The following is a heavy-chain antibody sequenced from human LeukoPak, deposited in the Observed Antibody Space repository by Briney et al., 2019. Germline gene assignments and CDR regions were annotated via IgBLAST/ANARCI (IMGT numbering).Heavy chain of an antibody. J-gene: IGHJ6*02. CDR2: IIPILGIA. V-gene: IGHV1-69*04. CDR1: GYTFTSYD. CDR3: AGKRGTSYYGMDV. D-gene: IGHD4-23*01. Sequence: SVKVSCKASGYTFTSYDISWVRQAPGQGLEWMGRIIPILGIANYAQKFQGRVTITADKSTSTAYMELSSLRSEDTAVYYCAGKRGTSYYGMDVWGQGTTVTVSS.